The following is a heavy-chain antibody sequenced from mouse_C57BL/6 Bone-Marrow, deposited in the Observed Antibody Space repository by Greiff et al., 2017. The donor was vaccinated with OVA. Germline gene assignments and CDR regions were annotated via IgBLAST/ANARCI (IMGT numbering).Heavy chain of an antibody. CDR1: GYAFSSSW. CDR3: ARGYDSGAMDY. D-gene: IGHD2-4*01. J-gene: IGHJ4*01. CDR2: IYPGDGDT. V-gene: IGHV1-82*01. Sequence: VQLQESGPELVKPGASVKISCKASGYAFSSSWMNWVKQRPGKGLEWIGRIYPGDGDTNYNGKFKGKATLTADKSSSTAYMQLSSLTSEDSAVYFCARGYDSGAMDYWGQGTSVTVSS.